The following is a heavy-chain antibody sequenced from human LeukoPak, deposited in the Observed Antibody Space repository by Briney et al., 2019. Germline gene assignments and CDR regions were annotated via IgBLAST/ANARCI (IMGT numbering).Heavy chain of an antibody. V-gene: IGHV4-39*02. CDR3: ARDATITGTHPPLRPIDY. J-gene: IGHJ4*02. CDR2: IYYSGST. Sequence: PSETLSLTCTVSGGSIGSSNYYWVWIRQPPGKGLEWIGSIYYSGSTYYHPSLESRVTISVDTSKNQFSLNLSSVTAADTAVYYCARDATITGTHPPLRPIDYWGRGTLVTVSS. D-gene: IGHD1-7*01. CDR1: GGSIGSSNYY.